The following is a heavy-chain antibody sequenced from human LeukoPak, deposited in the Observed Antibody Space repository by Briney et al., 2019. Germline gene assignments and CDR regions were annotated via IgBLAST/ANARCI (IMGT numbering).Heavy chain of an antibody. CDR2: ISAYNGNT. CDR3: ARVSTVTTYYYYYYTDV. CDR1: GYTFTSYG. Sequence: ASVKVSCKASGYTFTSYGISWVRQAPGQGLEWMGWISAYNGNTNYAQKLQGRVTMTTDTSTSTAYMELRSLRSDDTAVYYCARVSTVTTYYYYYYTDVWGKGTTVTVSS. D-gene: IGHD4-11*01. V-gene: IGHV1-18*01. J-gene: IGHJ6*03.